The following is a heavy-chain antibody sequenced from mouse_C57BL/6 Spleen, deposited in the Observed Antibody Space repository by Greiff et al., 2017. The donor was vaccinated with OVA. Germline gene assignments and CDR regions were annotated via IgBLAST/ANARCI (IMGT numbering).Heavy chain of an antibody. CDR2: IDPENGDT. V-gene: IGHV14-4*01. D-gene: IGHD2-5*01. CDR1: GFNIKDDY. Sequence: VQLQQSGAELVRPGASVKLSCTASGFNIKDDYMHWVKQRPEQGLEWIGWIDPENGDTEYASQFQGKATITADTSSNTAYLQLSSLTSEDTAVYYCTTYYSNYYAMDYWGQGTSVTVSS. J-gene: IGHJ4*01. CDR3: TTYYSNYYAMDY.